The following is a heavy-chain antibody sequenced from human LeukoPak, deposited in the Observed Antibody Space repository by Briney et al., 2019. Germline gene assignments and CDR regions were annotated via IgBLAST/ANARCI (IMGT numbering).Heavy chain of an antibody. CDR2: ITPIFGTA. D-gene: IGHD1-26*01. CDR3: ARVVSIRGSPDAFDI. J-gene: IGHJ3*02. V-gene: IGHV1-69*13. CDR1: GGTFSSYA. Sequence: SVKVSCKASGGTFSSYAISWVRQAPGQGLEWMGGITPIFGTANYAQKFQGRVTITADESTSTAYMELSSLRSEDTAVYYCARVVSIRGSPDAFDIWGQGTMVTVSS.